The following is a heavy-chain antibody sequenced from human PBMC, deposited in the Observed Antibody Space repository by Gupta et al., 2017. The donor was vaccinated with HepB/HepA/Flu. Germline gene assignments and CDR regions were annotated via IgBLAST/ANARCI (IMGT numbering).Heavy chain of an antibody. V-gene: IGHV1-24*01. CDR3: ATYKVRGCSSTSCLNDAFDI. D-gene: IGHD2-2*01. Sequence: QVQLVQSGAEVKKPGASVKVSCKVSGYTLTELSMHWVRQAPGKGLEWMGGFDPEDGETIYAQKFQGRVTMTEDTSTDTAYMELNSLRSEDTAVYYCATYKVRGCSSTSCLNDAFDIWGQGTMVTVSS. CDR2: FDPEDGET. J-gene: IGHJ3*02. CDR1: GYTLTELS.